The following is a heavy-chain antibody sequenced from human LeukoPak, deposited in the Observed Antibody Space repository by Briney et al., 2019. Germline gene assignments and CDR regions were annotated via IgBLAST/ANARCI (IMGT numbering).Heavy chain of an antibody. Sequence: GGSLRLSCAASGFTFSDYYMSWIRQAPGKGLEWVSYISSSGSTIYYADSVKGRFTISRDNAKNSLYLQMNSLRTEDTAVYYCARYGIEMATNRIDYWGQGTPVTVSS. CDR2: ISSSGSTI. J-gene: IGHJ4*02. D-gene: IGHD5-24*01. V-gene: IGHV3-11*04. CDR1: GFTFSDYY. CDR3: ARYGIEMATNRIDY.